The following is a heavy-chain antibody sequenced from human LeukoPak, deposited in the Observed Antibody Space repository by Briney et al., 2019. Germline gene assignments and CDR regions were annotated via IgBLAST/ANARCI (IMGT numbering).Heavy chain of an antibody. CDR2: IRYDGSRK. Sequence: GGSLRLSCAASGFTFSSYDMNWVRQAPGKGLEWVAFIRYDGSRKYYADSVKGRFTISRGNSKNTVSLQMNSLRVEDTAVYYCTRDHITSWQIDFWGQGTMVIVSS. CDR1: GFTFSSYD. J-gene: IGHJ4*02. D-gene: IGHD2-2*01. CDR3: TRDHITSWQIDF. V-gene: IGHV3-30*02.